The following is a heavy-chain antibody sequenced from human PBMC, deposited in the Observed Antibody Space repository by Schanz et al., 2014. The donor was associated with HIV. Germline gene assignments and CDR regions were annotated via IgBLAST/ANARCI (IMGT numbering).Heavy chain of an antibody. D-gene: IGHD3-3*01. CDR2: SGSGGST. J-gene: IGHJ2*01. CDR3: STSGYYPPDL. Sequence: EVQLVESGGGLIQPGGSLRLSCAASGFTVSSNYMSWVRQAPGKGLEWVSGVSGSGGSTYYADSVKGRFTISRDNAKNSLYLQINSLRAEDTAVYYCSTSGYYPPDLWGRGTLVTVSS. CDR1: GFTVSSNY. V-gene: IGHV3-53*01.